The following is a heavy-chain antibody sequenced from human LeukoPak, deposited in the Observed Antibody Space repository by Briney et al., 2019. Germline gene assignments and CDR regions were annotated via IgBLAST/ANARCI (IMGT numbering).Heavy chain of an antibody. CDR1: GFTFSSYA. CDR2: ISYDGSNE. J-gene: IGHJ4*02. D-gene: IGHD2-15*01. V-gene: IGHV3-30-3*01. CDR3: ARCRSGGSCYSSD. Sequence: GRSLRLSCAASGFTFSSYAMHWVRQAPGKGLEWVAVISYDGSNEYYADSVKGRFTISRDNSKNTLYLQMNSLRAEDTAVYYCARCRSGGSCYSSDWGQGTLVTVSS.